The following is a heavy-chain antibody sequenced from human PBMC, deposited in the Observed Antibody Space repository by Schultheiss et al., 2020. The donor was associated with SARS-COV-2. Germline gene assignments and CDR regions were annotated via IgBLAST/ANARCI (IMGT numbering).Heavy chain of an antibody. V-gene: IGHV2-70*18. CDR3: ALLPNYYGSGSRDAFDI. CDR1: GGSISSYYW. D-gene: IGHD3-10*01. J-gene: IGHJ3*02. Sequence: TLSLTCTVSGGSISSYYWSWIRQPPGKGLEWLAHIDWDDDKYYSTSLKTRLTISKDTSKNQVVLTMTNMDPVDTATYYCALLPNYYGSGSRDAFDIWGQGTMVTVSS. CDR2: IDWDDDK.